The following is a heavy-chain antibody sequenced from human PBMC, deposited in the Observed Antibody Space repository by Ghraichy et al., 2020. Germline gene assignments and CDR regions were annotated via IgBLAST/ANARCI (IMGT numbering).Heavy chain of an antibody. CDR1: GFSLSTSGMC. Sequence: SGPTLVKPTQTLTLTCTFSGFSLSTSGMCVSWIRQPPGKALEWLARIDWDDDKYYSTSLKTRLTISKDTSKNQVVLTMTNMDPVDTATYYCARIKGFPMVRGNYYYYMDVWGKGTTVTVSS. V-gene: IGHV2-70*11. CDR3: ARIKGFPMVRGNYYYYMDV. J-gene: IGHJ6*03. CDR2: IDWDDDK. D-gene: IGHD3-10*01.